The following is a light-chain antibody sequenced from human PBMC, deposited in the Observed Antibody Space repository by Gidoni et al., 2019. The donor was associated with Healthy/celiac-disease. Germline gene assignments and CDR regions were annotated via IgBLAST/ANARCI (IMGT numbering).Light chain of an antibody. CDR1: ALPKQY. CDR2: KDG. CDR3: QSADSSGTYVV. Sequence: SYELTQPPSVSVSPGQAARTTCSGDALPKQYAYWYQQKPGQAPVLVLYKDGERPSGIPERFSGSSAGTTVTLTISGVQAEDEADYYCQSADSSGTYVVFGGGTKLTVL. V-gene: IGLV3-25*03. J-gene: IGLJ2*01.